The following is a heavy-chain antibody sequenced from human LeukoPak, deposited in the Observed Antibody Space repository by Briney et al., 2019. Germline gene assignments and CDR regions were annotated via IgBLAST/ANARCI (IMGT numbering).Heavy chain of an antibody. D-gene: IGHD6-19*01. CDR2: ISSSGSTI. J-gene: IGHJ4*02. Sequence: PGGSLRLSCAASGFTFSDYYMNWIRQAPGKGLECISYISSSGSTIYYADSVKGRFTISRDNAKNSLYLQMNSLRAEDTAVYYCARDLKAVAGTGDWGQGTLVTVSS. V-gene: IGHV3-11*01. CDR3: ARDLKAVAGTGD. CDR1: GFTFSDYY.